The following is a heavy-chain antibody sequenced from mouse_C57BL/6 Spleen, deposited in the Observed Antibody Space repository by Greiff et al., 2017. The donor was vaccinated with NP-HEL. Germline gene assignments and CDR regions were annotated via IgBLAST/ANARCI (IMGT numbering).Heavy chain of an antibody. CDR3: ARGAQATYYSDY. D-gene: IGHD3-2*02. CDR1: GYSFTGYY. CDR2: INPSTGGT. Sequence: VQLQQSGPELVKPGASVKISCKASGYSFTGYYMNWVKQSPEKSLEWIGEINPSTGGTTYNQKFKAKATLTVDKSSSTAYMQLKSLTAEDSAVYYCARGAQATYYSDYWGQGTTLTVSS. V-gene: IGHV1-42*01. J-gene: IGHJ2*01.